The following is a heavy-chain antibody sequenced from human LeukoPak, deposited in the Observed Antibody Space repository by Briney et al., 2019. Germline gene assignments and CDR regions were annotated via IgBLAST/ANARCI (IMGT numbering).Heavy chain of an antibody. CDR2: IKQDGSEK. J-gene: IGHJ4*02. CDR3: ASTRYGSEFDY. Sequence: PGGSLRLSCAASGFTFSSYWMSWVRQAPGKGLEWVANIKQDGSEKYYVDSVKGRFTISRDNAKNSLYLQMNSLRAEDTAVYYCASTRYGSEFDYWGQGTLVTVSS. CDR1: GFTFSSYW. V-gene: IGHV3-7*01. D-gene: IGHD1-26*01.